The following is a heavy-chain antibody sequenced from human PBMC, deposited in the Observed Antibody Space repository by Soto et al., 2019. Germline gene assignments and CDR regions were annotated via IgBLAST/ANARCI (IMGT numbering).Heavy chain of an antibody. Sequence: GASVKVSCKASGRTFSSYAISWVRQAPGQGLEWMGGIIPIFGTANYAQKFQGRVTITADESTSTAYMELSSLRSEDTAVYYCARDKVVISFYYYYYMDGWGKGTTVTVSS. V-gene: IGHV1-69*13. CDR2: IIPIFGTA. J-gene: IGHJ6*03. CDR3: ARDKVVISFYYYYYMDG. D-gene: IGHD3-22*01. CDR1: GRTFSSYA.